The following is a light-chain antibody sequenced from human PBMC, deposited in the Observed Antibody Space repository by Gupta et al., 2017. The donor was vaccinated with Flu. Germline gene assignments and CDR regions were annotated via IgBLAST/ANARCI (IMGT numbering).Light chain of an antibody. J-gene: IGLJ3*02. CDR1: TGAVTSGYY. Sequence: QAVVTQAPSLTVSPGGTVPLTCASSTGAVTSGYYPAWFQQRPGQPPRPVVYTTTKRHSWTPARVSGSLLGGTAALTLSGVQPEDEADYYCLVYYDGVWVFGGGTKLTV. V-gene: IGLV7-43*01. CDR2: TTT. CDR3: LVYYDGVWV.